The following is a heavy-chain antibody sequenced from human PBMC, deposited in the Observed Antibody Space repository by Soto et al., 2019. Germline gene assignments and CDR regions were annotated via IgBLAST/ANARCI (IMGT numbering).Heavy chain of an antibody. Sequence: QVQLEESGPGLVKPSETLSLTCTVSGGTISVGGNYWTWIRQHPGKGLEWIGNIYHSGNTHYNPSLKSRLTISLVTSKNQFSLRLNSVTAADMAVYYCAREFGGYKNYYYYAVDVWGQGTAVTVSS. J-gene: IGHJ6*02. CDR2: IYHSGNT. CDR1: GGTISVGGNY. D-gene: IGHD2-15*01. V-gene: IGHV4-31*03. CDR3: AREFGGYKNYYYYAVDV.